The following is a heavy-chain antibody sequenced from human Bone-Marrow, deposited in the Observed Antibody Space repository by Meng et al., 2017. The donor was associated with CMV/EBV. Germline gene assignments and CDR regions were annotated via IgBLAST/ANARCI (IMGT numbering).Heavy chain of an antibody. Sequence: SSLKVSCNASGRTFSSYAISWVRQAPGQGLEWMGGIIPILGIANYAQKFHGRVTITADQSTSTAYMELSTLRSEDTAVYYCAMGGIVVVPAVIPAIRDYYYYYGMDVWGQGTTVTVSS. CDR1: GRTFSSYA. CDR3: AMGGIVVVPAVIPAIRDYYYYYGMDV. V-gene: IGHV1-69*10. J-gene: IGHJ6*02. D-gene: IGHD2-2*01. CDR2: IIPILGIA.